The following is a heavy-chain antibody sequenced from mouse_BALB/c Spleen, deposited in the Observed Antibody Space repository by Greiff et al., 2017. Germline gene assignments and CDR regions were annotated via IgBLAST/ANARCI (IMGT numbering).Heavy chain of an antibody. D-gene: IGHD3-1*01. V-gene: IGHV1-7*01. CDR3: ARGLFMDY. CDR1: GYTFTSYW. J-gene: IGHJ4*01. Sequence: VQLVESGAELAKPGASVKMSCKASGYTFTSYWMHWVKQRPGQGLEWIGYINPSTGYTEYNQKFKDKATLTADKSSSTAYMQLSSLTSEDSAVYYCARGLFMDYWGQGTSVTVSS. CDR2: INPSTGYT.